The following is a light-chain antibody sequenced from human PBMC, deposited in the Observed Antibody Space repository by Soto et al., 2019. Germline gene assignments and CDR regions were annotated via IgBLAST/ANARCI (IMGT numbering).Light chain of an antibody. Sequence: DIQMTQSPSSLSASVGDRVTITCRASESISRHLNWYQQKPGKAPKLLIYAASSLQHGVPSRFSGSGSGTDFTLTISNLQPEDFATYYCQQSYSTLSITFGQVTRLEIK. CDR2: AAS. CDR1: ESISRH. V-gene: IGKV1-39*01. J-gene: IGKJ5*01. CDR3: QQSYSTLSIT.